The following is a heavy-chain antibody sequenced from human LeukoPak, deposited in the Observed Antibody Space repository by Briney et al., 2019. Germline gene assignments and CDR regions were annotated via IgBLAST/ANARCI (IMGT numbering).Heavy chain of an antibody. CDR3: AREQVPAAGQSGCGYDYHYGIGV. CDR2: ISYSGGST. D-gene: IGHD5-12*01. J-gene: IGHJ6*02. V-gene: IGHV3-21*01. CDR1: GFIFRTYT. Sequence: GVSLRLSCAASGFIFRTYTMNWLRQTPGQGLEWVSYISYSGGSTSYADSVKGRFTISRDNAKNSLYLQMNSLRAEDTAVYYWAREQVPAAGQSGCGYDYHYGIGVWGQGTTVTVSS.